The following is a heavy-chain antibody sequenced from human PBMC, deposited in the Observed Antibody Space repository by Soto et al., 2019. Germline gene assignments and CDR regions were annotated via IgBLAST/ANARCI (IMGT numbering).Heavy chain of an antibody. CDR2: ISWNSGSI. D-gene: IGHD6-6*01. J-gene: IGHJ4*02. CDR1: GFTFDDYA. CDR3: AKDLEYSSSGDFDY. Sequence: PGGSLRLSCAASGFTFDDYAMHWVRQAPGKGLEWVSGISWNSGSIGYADSVKGRFTISRDNAKNSLYLQMNSLRAEDTALYYCAKDLEYSSSGDFDYWGQGTLVTVSS. V-gene: IGHV3-9*01.